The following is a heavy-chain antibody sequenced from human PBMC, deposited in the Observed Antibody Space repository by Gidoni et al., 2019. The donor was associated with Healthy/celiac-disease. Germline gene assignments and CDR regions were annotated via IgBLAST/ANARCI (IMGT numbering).Heavy chain of an antibody. CDR2: ISSSSSYI. D-gene: IGHD3-22*01. J-gene: IGHJ3*02. V-gene: IGHV3-21*01. CDR1: GFPFSSYS. Sequence: EVQLVESGGGLVKPGGSLRLSCAASGFPFSSYSMNWVRQAPGKGREWVSSISSSSSYIYYADSVKGRFTISRDNAKNSLYLQMNSLRAEDTAVYYCARLTYYYDSSGYPNAFDIWGQGTMVTVSS. CDR3: ARLTYYYDSSGYPNAFDI.